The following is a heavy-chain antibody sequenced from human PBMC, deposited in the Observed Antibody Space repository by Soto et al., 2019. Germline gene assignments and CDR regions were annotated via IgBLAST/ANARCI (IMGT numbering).Heavy chain of an antibody. CDR1: GGSFSSNSFI. V-gene: IGHV4-31*03. CDR2: INYSGTT. CDR3: ARDHKWDGMYV. J-gene: IGHJ6*02. D-gene: IGHD1-26*01. Sequence: PSETLSLTCSVSGGSFSSNSFIWSWVRQFPGKGLEWIGYINYSGTTYYNPSLRSRITMSVDTSKNQFSLNLSSVTAADTAVYYCARDHKWDGMYVWGQGTTVTVS.